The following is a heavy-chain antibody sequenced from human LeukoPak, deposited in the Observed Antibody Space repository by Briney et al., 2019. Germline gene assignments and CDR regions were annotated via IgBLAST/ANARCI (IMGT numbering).Heavy chain of an antibody. J-gene: IGHJ5*02. V-gene: IGHV1-2*02. CDR2: INPNSGGT. CDR1: GYTFTGYY. CDR3: AREATYYDFWSGFPRWFDP. Sequence: ASVKVSCKASGYTFTGYYMHWVRQAPGQGLEWMGWINPNSGGTNYAQKFQGRVTMTRDTSINTAYMELSRLRSDDTAVYYCAREATYYDFWSGFPRWFDPWGQGTLVTVSS. D-gene: IGHD3-3*01.